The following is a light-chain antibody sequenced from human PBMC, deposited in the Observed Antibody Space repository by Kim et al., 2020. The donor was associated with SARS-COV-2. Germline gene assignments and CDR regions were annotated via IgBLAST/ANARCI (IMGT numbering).Light chain of an antibody. CDR1: SSDIGGYNL. J-gene: IGLJ1*01. Sequence: GQSITSSCTGTSSDIGGYNLVSWHQQHPGKAPKLMIYDVTKRPSETSNRFSGSKSGNTASLTISGLQAEDEADYYCSSYRSGNTYVFGTGTTVTVL. CDR3: SSYRSGNTYV. V-gene: IGLV2-14*04. CDR2: DVT.